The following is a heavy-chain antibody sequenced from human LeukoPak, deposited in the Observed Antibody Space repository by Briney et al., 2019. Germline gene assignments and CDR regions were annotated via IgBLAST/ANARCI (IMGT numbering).Heavy chain of an antibody. Sequence: SETLSLTCTVSGGSVSSGSYYWSWIRQPSGKGLEWIGYIYYSGSTNYNPSLKSRVTISVDTSKNQFSLKLSSVTAADTAVYYCAGGPITAQDPGYFQHWGQGTLVTVSS. CDR2: IYYSGST. D-gene: IGHD3-10*01. CDR3: AGGPITAQDPGYFQH. CDR1: GGSVSSGSYY. J-gene: IGHJ1*01. V-gene: IGHV4-61*01.